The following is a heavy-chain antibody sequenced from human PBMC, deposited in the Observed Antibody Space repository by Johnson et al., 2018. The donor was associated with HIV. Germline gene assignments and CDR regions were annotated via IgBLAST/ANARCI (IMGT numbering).Heavy chain of an antibody. CDR2: IWYDGSNK. V-gene: IGHV3-33*08. Sequence: QEQLVESGGGLVQPGGSLKLSCAASGFTFSGSDMHWVRQAPGKGLEWVAVIWYDGSNKYYADSVKGRFTISRDNSKNTLSLQMNSLRAEETALYYCARDMLAKGNDVWTMKGAFDIWGQGTLVSVSS. CDR1: GFTFSGSD. CDR3: ARDMLAKGNDVWTMKGAFDI. D-gene: IGHD3-3*01. J-gene: IGHJ3*02.